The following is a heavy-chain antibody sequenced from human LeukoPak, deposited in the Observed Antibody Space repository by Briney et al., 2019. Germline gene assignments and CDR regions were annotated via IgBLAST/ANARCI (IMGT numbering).Heavy chain of an antibody. V-gene: IGHV3-33*01. CDR3: ASNYGSGSYGMDV. CDR1: GFRFGSYA. D-gene: IGHD3-10*01. J-gene: IGHJ6*02. Sequence: GGSLRLSCAASGFRFGSYAMHWVRQAPGKGLEWVALIWYDGSNQDYADSVKGRLTISRDNSQNTVFLEMNSLRVEDTGIYYCASNYGSGSYGMDVWGQGTTVIVS. CDR2: IWYDGSNQ.